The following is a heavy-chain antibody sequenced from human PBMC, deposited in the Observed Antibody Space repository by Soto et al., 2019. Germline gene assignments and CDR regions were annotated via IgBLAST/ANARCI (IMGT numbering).Heavy chain of an antibody. CDR1: GYTFTSFY. CDR3: AKDRVAARPYYFDY. Sequence: ASVKVSCKASGYTFTSFYMHWVRQAPGQGLEWMGIINPSGTTTDYAQKFQGRVTMTRDTSTSTYYMELNSLRAEDTAVYYCAKDRVAARPYYFDYWGQGTLVTVSS. V-gene: IGHV1-46*01. J-gene: IGHJ4*02. D-gene: IGHD6-6*01. CDR2: INPSGTTT.